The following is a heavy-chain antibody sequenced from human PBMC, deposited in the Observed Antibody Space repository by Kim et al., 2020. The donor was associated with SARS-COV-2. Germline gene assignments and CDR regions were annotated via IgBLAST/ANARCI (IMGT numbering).Heavy chain of an antibody. CDR3: AKSGYSGYDYYYGMDV. D-gene: IGHD5-12*01. Sequence: SVKGRFTISRDNAKNSLYLQMNSLRAEDTALYYCAKSGYSGYDYYYGMDVWGQGTTVTVSS. J-gene: IGHJ6*02. V-gene: IGHV3-9*01.